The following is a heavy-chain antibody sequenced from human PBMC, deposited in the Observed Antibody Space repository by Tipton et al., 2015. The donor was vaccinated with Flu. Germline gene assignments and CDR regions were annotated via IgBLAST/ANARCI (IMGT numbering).Heavy chain of an antibody. CDR2: IYPGDSDT. CDR1: GYSFTKYW. J-gene: IGHJ4*02. CDR3: VRQGQYSSSSDS. D-gene: IGHD6-6*01. V-gene: IGHV5-51*01. Sequence: VQLVQSGAEVKKPGESLKISCQGSGYSFTKYWIGWVRQTPGKGLEWMGTIYPGDSDTRYSPSFQGQVTISADKSINTTYLQWSSLKASDSAIYYCVRQGQYSSSSDSWGQGTLVTVSS.